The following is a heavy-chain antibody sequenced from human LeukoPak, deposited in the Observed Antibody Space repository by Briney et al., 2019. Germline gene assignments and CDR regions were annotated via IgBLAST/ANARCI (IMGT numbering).Heavy chain of an antibody. V-gene: IGHV1-46*01. J-gene: IGHJ5*02. Sequence: ASVKVSCKAFGYTFTSNYMHWARQAPGQGPEWMGVISPSGGSTTYAQKFQGRVTLNRDMSTSTDYLELSSLRSEDTAVYYCARDNSVRDEAWWFNPWGQGTLVTVSS. CDR2: ISPSGGST. CDR1: GYTFTSNY. D-gene: IGHD5-24*01. CDR3: ARDNSVRDEAWWFNP.